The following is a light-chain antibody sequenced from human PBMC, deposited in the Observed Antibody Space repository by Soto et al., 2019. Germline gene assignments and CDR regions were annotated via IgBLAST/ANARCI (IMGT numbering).Light chain of an antibody. J-gene: IGKJ1*01. Sequence: DIQMTQSPSTLSASVVDTVTITCRASQDIRNYVAWYQQRPGKVPKLLMYAASALQPGVPSRFSGSGSGTEFTLTISSLQPDDFATYYCQQYNSYSTFGQGTKVDI. CDR3: QQYNSYST. V-gene: IGKV1-27*01. CDR1: QDIRNY. CDR2: AAS.